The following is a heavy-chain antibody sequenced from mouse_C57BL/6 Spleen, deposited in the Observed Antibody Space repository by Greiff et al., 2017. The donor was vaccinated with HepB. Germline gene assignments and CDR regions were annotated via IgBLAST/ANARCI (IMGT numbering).Heavy chain of an antibody. J-gene: IGHJ4*01. Sequence: EVKLLESGDGLVKPGGSLKLSCAASGFTFSSYAMSWVRQTPEKRLEWVAYISSGGDYIYYADTVKGRFTISRDNARNTLYLQMSSMKSEDTAMYYCSRECSTTVVAAGYYALDYWGQGTLVTVS. D-gene: IGHD1-1*01. CDR1: GFTFSSYA. CDR3: SRECSTTVVAAGYYALDY. CDR2: ISSGGDYI. V-gene: IGHV5-9-1*02.